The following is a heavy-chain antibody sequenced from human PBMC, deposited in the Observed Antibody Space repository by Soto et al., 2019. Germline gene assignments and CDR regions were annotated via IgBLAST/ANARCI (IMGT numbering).Heavy chain of an antibody. J-gene: IGHJ3*02. Sequence: PGGSLRLSCAASGFTFSSCAMSWVRQAPGMGLEWVSAISGSGGSTYYADSVKGRFTISRDNSKNTLYLQMNSLRVEDTAVYYCASDGSGYYDFWSGYHTSSSALDMWGQGTMVTVSS. V-gene: IGHV3-23*01. CDR3: ASDGSGYYDFWSGYHTSSSALDM. D-gene: IGHD3-3*01. CDR1: GFTFSSCA. CDR2: ISGSGGST.